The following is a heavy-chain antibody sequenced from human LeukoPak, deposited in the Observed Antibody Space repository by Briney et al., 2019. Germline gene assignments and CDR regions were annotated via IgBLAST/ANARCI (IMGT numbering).Heavy chain of an antibody. J-gene: IGHJ4*02. D-gene: IGHD3-10*01. CDR1: GGSFSGYY. V-gene: IGHV4-34*01. CDR3: ARGRRMVRCWYGY. CDR2: INHSGST. Sequence: PSETLSLTCAVYGGSFSGYYWSWIRQPPGKGLEWIGEINHSGSTNYNPSLKSRVTISVDTSKNQFSLKLSSVTAADTAVYYCARGRRMVRCWYGYWGQGTLVTVSS.